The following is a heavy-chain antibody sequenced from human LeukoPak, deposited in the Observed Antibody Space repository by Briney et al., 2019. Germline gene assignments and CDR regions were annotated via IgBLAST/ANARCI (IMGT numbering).Heavy chain of an antibody. Sequence: ASVKVSCKASGYTFTSYYMHWARQAPGQGLEWMGIINPSGGSTSYAQKFQGRVTMTRDTSTSTVYMELSSLRSEDTAVYYCAGAAAVSGFDYWGQGTLVTVSS. V-gene: IGHV1-46*01. D-gene: IGHD6-13*01. CDR2: INPSGGST. CDR3: AGAAAVSGFDY. J-gene: IGHJ4*02. CDR1: GYTFTSYY.